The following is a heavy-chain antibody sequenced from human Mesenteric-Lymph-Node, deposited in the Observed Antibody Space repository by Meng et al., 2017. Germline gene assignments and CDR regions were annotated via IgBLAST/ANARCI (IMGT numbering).Heavy chain of an antibody. V-gene: IGHV3-20*04. CDR1: GFTFDDYG. Sequence: EVQLVDSGGGVVRPGGALRLSCAASGFTFDDYGMSWVRQAPGKGLEWVSDISWNGGSTGYADSVKGRFTISRDNAKNSLHLQMSSLRAEDTALYFCARGQLAALDYWGQGTLVTVSS. CDR3: ARGQLAALDY. J-gene: IGHJ4*02. CDR2: ISWNGGST.